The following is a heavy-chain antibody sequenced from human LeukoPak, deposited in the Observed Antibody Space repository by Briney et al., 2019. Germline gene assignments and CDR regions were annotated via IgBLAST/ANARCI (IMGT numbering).Heavy chain of an antibody. CDR1: GYTFTSYG. CDR2: ISAYNGNT. D-gene: IGHD3-22*01. CDR3: ARDPIGSSGYYPFDY. Sequence: ASVKVSCKASGYTFTSYGISWVRQAPGQGLEWMGWISAYNGNTNYAQKLQGRVTMTTDTSTSTAYMELRSLRSDDTAVYYCARDPIGSSGYYPFDYWGQGTLVTVSS. J-gene: IGHJ4*02. V-gene: IGHV1-18*01.